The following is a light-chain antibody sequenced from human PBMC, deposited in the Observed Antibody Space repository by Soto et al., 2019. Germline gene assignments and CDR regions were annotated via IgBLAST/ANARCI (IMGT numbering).Light chain of an antibody. Sequence: VLTQSPDTLSLSPGATAILSCRASQTIDTYSAWYQLKPGQRPRLLIYGVSSRALGIPNRFIGSGSGTNFTLAIPRLEPEDFAVYFCQHYASSPITFGQGTQLEIK. CDR3: QHYASSPIT. J-gene: IGKJ5*01. CDR1: QTIDTY. CDR2: GVS. V-gene: IGKV3-20*01.